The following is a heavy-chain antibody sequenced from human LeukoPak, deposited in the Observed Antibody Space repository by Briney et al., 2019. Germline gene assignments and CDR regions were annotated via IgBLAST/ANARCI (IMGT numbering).Heavy chain of an antibody. Sequence: SETLSLTCTVSGGSISSGDYYWSWIRQPPGKGLEWIGYIYYSGSTYYNPSLKSRVTISVDTSKNQFSLKLSSVTAADTAVYYCARQPRWELRSGYFDYWGQGTLVTVSS. D-gene: IGHD1-26*01. CDR1: GGSISSGDYY. CDR2: IYYSGST. J-gene: IGHJ4*02. V-gene: IGHV4-30-4*01. CDR3: ARQPRWELRSGYFDY.